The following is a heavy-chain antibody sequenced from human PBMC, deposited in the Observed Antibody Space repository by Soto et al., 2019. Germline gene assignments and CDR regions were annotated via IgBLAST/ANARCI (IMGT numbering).Heavy chain of an antibody. CDR3: AGGTDGKKVAY. V-gene: IGHV4-61*03. J-gene: IGHJ4*02. D-gene: IGHD5-12*01. Sequence: QVQLQESGPGLVKSSETLSLTCTVSGGSVSSEHYYWNWIRQAPGKGLEWIGYFFYTGSTNYTPSLGSRLTMSVDMSKSHFSLKLSSVTAADTAVYYCAGGTDGKKVAYWGQGTLVTVSS. CDR2: FFYTGST. CDR1: GGSVSSEHYY.